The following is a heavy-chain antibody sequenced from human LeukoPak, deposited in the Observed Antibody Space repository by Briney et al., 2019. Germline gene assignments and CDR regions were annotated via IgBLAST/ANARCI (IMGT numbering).Heavy chain of an antibody. Sequence: GGSLRLSCAASGFTVSSNYMNWVRQAPGKGLEWVSVIYSGDSGGSTYYADSVKGRFTISRDNAKNSLYLQMNSLRAEDTAVYYCAELGITMIGGVWGKGTTVTISS. CDR3: AELGITMIGGV. J-gene: IGHJ6*04. CDR1: GFTVSSNY. V-gene: IGHV3-66*01. CDR2: IYSGDSGGST. D-gene: IGHD3-10*02.